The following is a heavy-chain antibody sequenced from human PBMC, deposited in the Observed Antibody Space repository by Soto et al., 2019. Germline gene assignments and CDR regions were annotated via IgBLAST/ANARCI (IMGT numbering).Heavy chain of an antibody. CDR3: ARESATAHGMDV. CDR2: SYYSGST. J-gene: IGHJ6*02. V-gene: IGHV4-59*01. Sequence: QVQLQESGPGLVKPSETLSLTCTVSGGSISSYYWSWIRQPPGKGLEWIWYSYYSGSTNYNPSLKSRVTISVDTSKNQFSLKLSSVTAADTAVYYCARESATAHGMDVWGQGTTVTVSS. D-gene: IGHD2-15*01. CDR1: GGSISSYY.